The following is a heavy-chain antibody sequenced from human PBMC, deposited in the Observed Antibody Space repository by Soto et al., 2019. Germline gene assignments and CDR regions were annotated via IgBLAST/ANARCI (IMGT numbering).Heavy chain of an antibody. Sequence: EVQLLESGGGLVQPGGSLRRSCAASGFRLSDSAVSWFRQAPGKGLEWVSSLTVTGDSAFYSDSVKGRFTISRDISKSTLYLQMNSLRAEDTAVYYCAKNGCSYPACYPYYYYVDVWGRGTPVTVSS. CDR2: LTVTGDSA. CDR3: AKNGCSYPACYPYYYYVDV. D-gene: IGHD2-15*01. CDR1: GFRLSDSA. V-gene: IGHV3-23*01. J-gene: IGHJ6*03.